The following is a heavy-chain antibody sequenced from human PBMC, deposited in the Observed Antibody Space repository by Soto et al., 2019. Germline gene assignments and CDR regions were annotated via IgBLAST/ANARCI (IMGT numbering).Heavy chain of an antibody. Sequence: EAQLVESGGGVARPGGSLRLSCAASGFIFDDYDMSLVRQVPGKGLEWVSGIYWNGGNTGYADSVKGRFTISRDNAKNSLYLQMNSLRAEDAALYHCARGVGDLGIGHWYFDLWGRGTLVTVSS. CDR1: GFIFDDYD. V-gene: IGHV3-20*01. J-gene: IGHJ2*01. CDR3: ARGVGDLGIGHWYFDL. CDR2: IYWNGGNT. D-gene: IGHD7-27*01.